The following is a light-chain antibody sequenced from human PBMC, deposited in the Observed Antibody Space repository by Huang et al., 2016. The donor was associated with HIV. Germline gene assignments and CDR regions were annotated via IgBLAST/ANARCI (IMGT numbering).Light chain of an antibody. CDR2: GAS. CDR3: QQYNNWPPWT. CDR1: QSVSRN. V-gene: IGKV3-15*01. J-gene: IGKJ1*01. Sequence: EIVMTQSPATLSVSPGERATLSCRASQSVSRNLAWYHQQPGQAPRLLIYGASTRATGIPARFSGSGSGTEFTLTISSLQSEDFAVYYCQQYNNWPPWTFGQGTKVEIK.